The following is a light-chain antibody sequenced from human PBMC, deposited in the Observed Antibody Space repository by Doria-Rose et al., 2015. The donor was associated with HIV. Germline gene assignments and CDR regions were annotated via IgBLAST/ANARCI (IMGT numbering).Light chain of an antibody. J-gene: IGKJ3*01. CDR3: QQYYDTPS. Sequence: TQSPESLGMSLGERATSNCKSNQSLLYTSKNYLAWYQQKPGQPPKLLIYWASTRQSGVPARFSGSGSGTDFTLTISSLEAEDVAAYYCQQYYDTPSFGPGTTVDIK. CDR1: QSLLYTSKNY. V-gene: IGKV4-1*01. CDR2: WAS.